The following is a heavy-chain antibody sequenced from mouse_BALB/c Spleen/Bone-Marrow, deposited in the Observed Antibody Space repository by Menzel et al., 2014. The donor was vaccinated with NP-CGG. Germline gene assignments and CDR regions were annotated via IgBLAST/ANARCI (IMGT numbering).Heavy chain of an antibody. Sequence: VQLQQSGTVLARPGASVKMSCKASGYSFTSYWMHWVKRRPGQGLESIGAIYPGNSDTSYTQKFKGKAKLTAVTSASTAYMELTSLTNEDSAVYYCTETRGYYFDYWGQGTTLTVSS. CDR3: TETRGYYFDY. V-gene: IGHV1-5*01. CDR2: IYPGNSDT. J-gene: IGHJ2*01. CDR1: GYSFTSYW.